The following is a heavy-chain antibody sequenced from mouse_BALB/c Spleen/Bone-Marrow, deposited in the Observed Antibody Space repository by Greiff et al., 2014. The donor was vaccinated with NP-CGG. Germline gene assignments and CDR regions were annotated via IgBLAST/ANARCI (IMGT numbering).Heavy chain of an antibody. CDR2: IRNKANGYTT. D-gene: IGHD2-1*01. CDR1: GFTFTDYY. J-gene: IGHJ1*01. V-gene: IGHV7-3*02. Sequence: EVQLVESGGGLVQPGGSLRLSCATSGFTFTDYYMSWVRQPPGKALEWLGFIRNKANGYTTEYSASVKGRFTISGDNSQSILYLQMNTLRAEDSATYYCAREGVYYGNPYWYFDVWGAGTTVTVSS. CDR3: AREGVYYGNPYWYFDV.